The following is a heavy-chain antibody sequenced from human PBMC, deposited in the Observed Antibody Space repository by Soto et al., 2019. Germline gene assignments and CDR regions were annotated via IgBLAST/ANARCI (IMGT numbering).Heavy chain of an antibody. CDR1: GGTPSNSA. CDR2: IIPVFGLV. Sequence: QVHLLLQSGAEVKKPGSSVKVSCKASGGTPSNSAISWVRQATGQELEWMGGIIPVFGLVKYAQNFQGRVTITADESTNTAYMELSSLRPEDTAVYYCAGGRIVVVGSRAYYGMDVWGQGTTVTVSS. CDR3: AGGRIVVVGSRAYYGMDV. V-gene: IGHV1-69*01. D-gene: IGHD3-22*01. J-gene: IGHJ6*02.